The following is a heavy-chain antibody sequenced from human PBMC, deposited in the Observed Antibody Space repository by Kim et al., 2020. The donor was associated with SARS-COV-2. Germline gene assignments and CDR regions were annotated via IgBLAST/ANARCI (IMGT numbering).Heavy chain of an antibody. J-gene: IGHJ6*01. CDR3: ARDGGGLGV. Sequence: GSSGPYADGVKGRFTSSRDNAKNTLVLQMNSLRAVDAAVYFCARDGGGLGVWGQGTTVTVSS. V-gene: IGHV3-74*01. CDR2: GSSG.